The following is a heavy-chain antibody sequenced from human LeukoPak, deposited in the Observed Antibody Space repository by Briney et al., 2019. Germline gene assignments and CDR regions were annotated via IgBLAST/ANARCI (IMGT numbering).Heavy chain of an antibody. V-gene: IGHV4-59*08. CDR1: GGSISSYY. CDR3: ARNTVPRYYYYGMDV. J-gene: IGHJ6*02. Sequence: PPETLSLTCTVSGGSISSYYWSWIRQPPGKGLEWIGYIYYSGSTNYNPSLKSRVTISVDTSKNQFSLKLSSVTAADTAVYYCARNTVPRYYYYGMDVWGQGTTVTVSS. CDR2: IYYSGST. D-gene: IGHD4-17*01.